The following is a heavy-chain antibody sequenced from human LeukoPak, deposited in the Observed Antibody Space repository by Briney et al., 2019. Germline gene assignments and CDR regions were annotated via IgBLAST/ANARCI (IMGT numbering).Heavy chain of an antibody. D-gene: IGHD3-22*01. J-gene: IGHJ6*03. Sequence: SETLSLTCTVSGGSISSYYWSRIRQPPGKGLEWIGYIYYSGSTNYNPSLKSRVTISVDTSKNQFSLKLSSVTAADTAVYYCARGKTYYYDSSGYYNYYYYYYMDVWGKGTTVTVSS. V-gene: IGHV4-59*01. CDR3: ARGKTYYYDSSGYYNYYYYYYMDV. CDR1: GGSISSYY. CDR2: IYYSGST.